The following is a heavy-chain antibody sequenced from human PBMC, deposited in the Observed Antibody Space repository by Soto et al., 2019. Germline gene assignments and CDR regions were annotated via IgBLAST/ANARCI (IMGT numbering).Heavy chain of an antibody. D-gene: IGHD2-15*01. J-gene: IGHJ6*02. CDR2: VFYSGLT. CDR1: GYSVSSSDYY. V-gene: IGHV4-39*01. Sequence: QLHLQESGPGLVKPSETLSLTCSVSGYSVSSSDYYWAWIRQPPGKGLEWIGSVFYSGLTYYNPSLKSRGTLSVDTSKRQFSVRRNSVTAADTAVYYCARLSVSLSGPYGIPVGGQGTTVTFSS. CDR3: ARLSVSLSGPYGIPV.